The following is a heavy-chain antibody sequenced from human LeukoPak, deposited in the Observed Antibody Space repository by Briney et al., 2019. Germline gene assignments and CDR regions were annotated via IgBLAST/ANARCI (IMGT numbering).Heavy chain of an antibody. V-gene: IGHV3-7*03. CDR2: IKQDGTEK. CDR3: ARDHYGYSYGLGMDKGAFDI. CDR1: GFTFTTYW. D-gene: IGHD5-18*01. Sequence: PGGSLRLSCAASGFTFTTYWMSWVRQAPGKGLEWVANIKQDGTEKYYVDSVKGRFTISRDNAKNSLYLQMNSLRVEDTAVYYCARDHYGYSYGLGMDKGAFDIWGQGTMVTVSS. J-gene: IGHJ3*02.